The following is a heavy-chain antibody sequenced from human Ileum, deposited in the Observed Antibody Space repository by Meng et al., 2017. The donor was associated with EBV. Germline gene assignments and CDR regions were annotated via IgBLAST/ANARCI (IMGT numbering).Heavy chain of an antibody. CDR3: ARDLLLSFGQERLRYYAMDV. Sequence: QAALRDSRPSPVKPSETLALTCSVSGASVSNGRYYWNWMRQSPGKGLEWVGYIYHSGVTNYNPSLKSRATISLDTSKNQFSLKLTSVTAADTAVYYCARDLLLSFGQERLRYYAMDVWGQGTTVTVSS. CDR2: IYHSGVT. V-gene: IGHV4-61*01. D-gene: IGHD1-1*01. CDR1: GASVSNGRYY. J-gene: IGHJ6*02.